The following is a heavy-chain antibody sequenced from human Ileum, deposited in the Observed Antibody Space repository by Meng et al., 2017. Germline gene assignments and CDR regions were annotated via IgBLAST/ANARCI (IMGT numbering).Heavy chain of an antibody. CDR2: MNPNSGNT. CDR3: AGRRPYGDYPISNY. D-gene: IGHD4-17*01. Sequence: QGQVGQLGAKGERPGASVKVSCKASGYTFSSYDINWVRQATGQGLEWMGWMNPNSGNTNYAQKFHGRVTMTRNTSISTAYLELSSLISEDTAIYYCAGRRPYGDYPISNYWGQGTLVTVSS. V-gene: IGHV1-8*01. J-gene: IGHJ4*02. CDR1: GYTFSSYD.